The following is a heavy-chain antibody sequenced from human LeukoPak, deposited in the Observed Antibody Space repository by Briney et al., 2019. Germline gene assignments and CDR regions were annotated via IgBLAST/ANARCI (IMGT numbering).Heavy chain of an antibody. Sequence: PGGSLRLSCAASGFTFSAYWMTWVRQAPGKGLDWVANIKQDGSEKYYVDSVKGRFTISRDNAKNSLYLQMNSLRVEDTAVYYCARDGGRFGDYEYWGQGTLVTVSS. D-gene: IGHD3-10*01. CDR3: ARDGGRFGDYEY. CDR1: GFTFSAYW. CDR2: IKQDGSEK. V-gene: IGHV3-7*01. J-gene: IGHJ4*02.